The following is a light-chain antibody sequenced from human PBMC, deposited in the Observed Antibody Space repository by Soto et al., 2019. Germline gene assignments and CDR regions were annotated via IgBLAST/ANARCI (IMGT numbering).Light chain of an antibody. J-gene: IGKJ1*01. CDR2: DAC. CDR3: QERSIWPRA. CDR1: QSISTS. Sequence: EIVLTQSPATLSLSPGERATLSCRASQSISTSLAWYQQKSGQAPRLLIYDACKWATGIPARFSVSGSGTDFTLTIIGLEPEDFAVYDCQERSIWPRAFVQRTKGEIK. V-gene: IGKV3-11*01.